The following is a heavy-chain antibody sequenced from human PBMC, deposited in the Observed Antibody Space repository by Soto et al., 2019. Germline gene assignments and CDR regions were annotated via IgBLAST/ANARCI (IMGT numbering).Heavy chain of an antibody. V-gene: IGHV4-34*01. J-gene: IGHJ5*02. CDR3: ARVAKVMMVYAKRCRWFDP. CDR1: GGSFSGYY. CDR2: INHSGST. Sequence: SETLSLTCAVYGGSFSGYYWSWIRQPPGKGLEWIGEINHSGSTNYNPSLKSRVTISVDTSKNQFSLKLSSVTAADTAVYYCARVAKVMMVYAKRCRWFDPWGQGTLVTVSS. D-gene: IGHD2-8*02.